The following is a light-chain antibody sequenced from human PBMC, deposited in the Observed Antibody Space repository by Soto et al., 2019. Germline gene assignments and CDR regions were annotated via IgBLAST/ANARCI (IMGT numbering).Light chain of an antibody. V-gene: IGKV3-15*01. Sequence: EIVMTQSPVTLSVSPGERATLSCRASQSVSSNLAWYQQKPGQAPRLLIYAASTRATGIPARFSGSGSGTEFTLTISSLQSEDFAVYYCQQYNKWPLFTFGPGTKVYIK. CDR2: AAS. J-gene: IGKJ3*01. CDR3: QQYNKWPLFT. CDR1: QSVSSN.